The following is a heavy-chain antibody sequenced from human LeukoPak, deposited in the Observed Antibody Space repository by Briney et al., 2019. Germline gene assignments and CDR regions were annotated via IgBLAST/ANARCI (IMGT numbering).Heavy chain of an antibody. J-gene: IGHJ4*02. CDR2: ISGSGGST. CDR3: AAPETWGDYFDY. Sequence: GGSLRLSCAASGFTFSSYAMSWVRQAPGKGLEWVSAISGSGGSTYYADSVKGRFTISRDNPKNTLYLQMNSLRAEDTAVYYCAAPETWGDYFDYWGQGTLVTVSS. CDR1: GFTFSSYA. D-gene: IGHD3-16*01. V-gene: IGHV3-23*01.